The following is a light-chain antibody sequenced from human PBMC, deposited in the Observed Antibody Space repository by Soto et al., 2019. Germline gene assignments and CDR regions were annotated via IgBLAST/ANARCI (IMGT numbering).Light chain of an antibody. J-gene: IGKJ5*01. Sequence: EIVLTQSPGTLSLSPGERATLSCRASQSVSSSYLVWYQQKPGQAPRLLIYGASSRATGIPDRFSGSGSGTDFTLTISRLEPEDFAVYYCQQYGTSPITFGQGTRLEMK. CDR3: QQYGTSPIT. CDR1: QSVSSSY. CDR2: GAS. V-gene: IGKV3-20*01.